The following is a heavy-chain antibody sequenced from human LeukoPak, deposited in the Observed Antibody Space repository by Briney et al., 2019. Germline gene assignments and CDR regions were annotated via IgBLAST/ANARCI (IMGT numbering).Heavy chain of an antibody. CDR2: IYTSGST. D-gene: IGHD2-2*01. V-gene: IGHV4-4*07. J-gene: IGHJ6*02. CDR1: GFTFSSYA. Sequence: GSLRLSCAASGFTFSSYAMSWIRQPTGKGLEWIGRIYTSGSTNYNPSLKSRVTMSVDTSKNQFSLKLSSVTAADTAVYYCAREDFDIVVVPAGMDVWGQGTTVTVSS. CDR3: AREDFDIVVVPAGMDV.